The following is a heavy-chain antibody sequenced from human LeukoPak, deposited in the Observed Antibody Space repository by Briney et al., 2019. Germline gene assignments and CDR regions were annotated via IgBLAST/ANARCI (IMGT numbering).Heavy chain of an antibody. CDR2: IYHSGST. CDR1: GYSISSGYY. J-gene: IGHJ4*02. Sequence: PSETLSLTCTVSGYSISSGYYWGWIRQPPGKGLEWIGSIYHSGSTYYNPSLKSRVTISVDTSKNQFSLKLSSVTAADTAVYYCARDDYGGNIWGQGTLVTVSS. CDR3: ARDDYGGNI. V-gene: IGHV4-38-2*02. D-gene: IGHD4-23*01.